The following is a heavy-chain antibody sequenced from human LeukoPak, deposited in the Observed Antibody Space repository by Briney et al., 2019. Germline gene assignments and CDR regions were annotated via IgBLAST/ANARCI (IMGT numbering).Heavy chain of an antibody. V-gene: IGHV4-59*01. CDR2: IYYSGST. J-gene: IGHJ3*02. CDR3: ARGRDGYNDAFDI. CDR1: GGSISSYY. D-gene: IGHD5-24*01. Sequence: TASETPSLTCTVSGGSISSYYWSWIRQPPGKGLEWIGYIYYSGSTNYNPSLKSRVTISVDTSKNQFSLKLSSVTAADTAVYYCARGRDGYNDAFDIWGQGTMVTVSS.